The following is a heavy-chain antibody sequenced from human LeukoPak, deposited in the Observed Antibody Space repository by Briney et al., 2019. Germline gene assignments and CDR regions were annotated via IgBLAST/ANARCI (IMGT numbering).Heavy chain of an antibody. CDR3: AREIAVTLADYGFDV. V-gene: IGHV3-33*01. D-gene: IGHD4-17*01. CDR1: GFTFSSYD. CDR2: IWYDGSNK. J-gene: IGHJ6*02. Sequence: AGGSLRLSCAASGFTFSSYDMHWVRQAPGKGLEWVAVIWYDGSNKYYADSVKGRFTISRDNAKNTLYLQMNSLRPEDTAVYYCAREIAVTLADYGFDVWGQGTTVTVSS.